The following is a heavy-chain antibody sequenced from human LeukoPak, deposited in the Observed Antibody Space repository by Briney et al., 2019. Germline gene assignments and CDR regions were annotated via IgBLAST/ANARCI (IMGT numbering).Heavy chain of an antibody. J-gene: IGHJ4*02. CDR3: AKDQGYSYGIDY. V-gene: IGHV3-30*02. CDR2: IRYDGSNK. Sequence: GGSLRLSCAASGFTFSSYDMHWVRQAPGKGLEWVAFIRYDGSNKYYADSVKGRFTISRDNSKNTLYLQMNSLRAEDTAVYYCAKDQGYSYGIDYWGQGTLVTVSS. D-gene: IGHD5-18*01. CDR1: GFTFSSYD.